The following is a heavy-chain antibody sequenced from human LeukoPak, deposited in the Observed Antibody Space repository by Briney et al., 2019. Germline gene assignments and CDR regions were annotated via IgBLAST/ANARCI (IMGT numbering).Heavy chain of an antibody. J-gene: IGHJ5*02. Sequence: ASVKVSCKASGHTFTGYYLHWVRQAPGQGLEWMGIINPSGGSTSYAQNFQGRVTMTRDMSTSTDYMELSSLRSEDTATYYCARDNSVGDNAWWFDPWGQGTLVTVSS. D-gene: IGHD1-26*01. CDR3: ARDNSVGDNAWWFDP. V-gene: IGHV1-46*01. CDR2: INPSGGST. CDR1: GHTFTGYY.